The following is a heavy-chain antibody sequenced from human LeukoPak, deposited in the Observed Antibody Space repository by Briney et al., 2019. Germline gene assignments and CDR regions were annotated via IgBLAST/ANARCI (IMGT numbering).Heavy chain of an antibody. D-gene: IGHD1-26*01. CDR2: ISYDGSNK. CDR3: ARDLRGSGSYGFFRY. V-gene: IGHV3-30-3*01. J-gene: IGHJ4*02. Sequence: GGSLRLSCAASGFTFSSYAMHWVRQAPGRGLEWVAVISYDGSNKYYADSVKGRFTISRDNSKNTLYLQMNSLRAEDTAVYYCARDLRGSGSYGFFRYWGQGTLVTVSS. CDR1: GFTFSSYA.